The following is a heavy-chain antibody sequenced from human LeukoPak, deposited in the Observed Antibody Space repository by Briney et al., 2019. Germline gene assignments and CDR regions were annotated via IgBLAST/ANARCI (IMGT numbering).Heavy chain of an antibody. CDR2: IYHSGST. J-gene: IGHJ5*02. CDR1: GGSISSYY. Sequence: PSETLSLTCTVSGGSISSYYWSWIRQPAGKGLEWIGSIYHSGSTYYNPSLKSRVTISVDTSKNQFSLKLSSVTAADTAVYYCARHPGGRHSNSWYGWFDPWGQGTLVTASS. V-gene: IGHV4-59*05. D-gene: IGHD6-13*01. CDR3: ARHPGGRHSNSWYGWFDP.